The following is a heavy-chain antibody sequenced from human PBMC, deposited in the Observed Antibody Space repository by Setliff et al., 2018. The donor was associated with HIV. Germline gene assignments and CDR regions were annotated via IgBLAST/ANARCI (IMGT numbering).Heavy chain of an antibody. D-gene: IGHD4-17*01. CDR2: ISNSGGNT. CDR3: TKGVQRLRPYYFDS. Sequence: GSLRLSCKASGFTFKIYAMSWLRQAPGKGLEWVSAISNSGGNTYYADSVTGRFTISRDNTKNTLYLQMNSLRVEDTAIYYCTKGVQRLRPYYFDSWGQGILVTVSS. V-gene: IGHV3-23*01. J-gene: IGHJ4*02. CDR1: GFTFKIYA.